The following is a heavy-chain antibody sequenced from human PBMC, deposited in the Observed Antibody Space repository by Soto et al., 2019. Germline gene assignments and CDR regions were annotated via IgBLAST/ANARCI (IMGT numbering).Heavy chain of an antibody. D-gene: IGHD1-26*01. V-gene: IGHV1-18*01. J-gene: IGHJ4*02. CDR2: ISAYNGNT. CDR3: ARDSADRSYLSDY. Sequence: QVQLVQSGAEVKKPGASVKVSCKASGYTFTSYGISWVRQAPGQGLEWMGWISAYNGNTNYAQKLQGRVTMTTDTSTSTGYMELRSRRSDDTAVYYGARDSADRSYLSDYWGQGTLVTVSS. CDR1: GYTFTSYG.